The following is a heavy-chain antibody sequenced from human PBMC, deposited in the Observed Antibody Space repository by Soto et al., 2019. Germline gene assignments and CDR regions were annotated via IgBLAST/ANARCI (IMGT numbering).Heavy chain of an antibody. D-gene: IGHD3-16*01. CDR1: GGSISSSSYY. CDR3: ARRWGDYFDY. V-gene: IGHV4-61*05. J-gene: IGHJ4*02. CDR2: IYYSGST. Sequence: SETLSLTCTVSGGSISSSSYYWSWIRQPPGKGLEWIGYIYYSGSTNYNPSLKSRVTISVDTSKNQFSLKLSSVTAADTAVYYCARRWGDYFDYWGQGTLVTVSS.